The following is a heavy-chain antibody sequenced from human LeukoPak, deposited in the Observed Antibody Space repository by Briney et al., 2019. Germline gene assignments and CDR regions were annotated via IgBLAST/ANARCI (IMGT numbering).Heavy chain of an antibody. D-gene: IGHD2-2*01. CDR1: GFTLISYA. CDR3: AKRGHCSSSSCYHYFDY. Sequence: PGGSLRLSCAASGFTLISYAMSWVRQAPGKGLEWVSTITGSGGRTYYADSVKGRFTISRDTSKNTLYLQVNSLRADDTAVYYCAKRGHCSSSSCYHYFDYWGQGTLVTVSS. J-gene: IGHJ4*02. V-gene: IGHV3-23*01. CDR2: ITGSGGRT.